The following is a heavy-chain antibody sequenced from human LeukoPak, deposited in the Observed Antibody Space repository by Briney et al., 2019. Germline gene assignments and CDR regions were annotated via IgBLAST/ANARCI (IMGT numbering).Heavy chain of an antibody. CDR1: GGXFADHY. J-gene: IGHJ3*02. V-gene: IGHV4-34*01. CDR3: ARGLSMAAAGTGFAFDI. Sequence: SETLSLTCAVYGGXFADHYCSWIRQPPGKGLEWIGEINHTGGTNYNPSLKSVVTISVDTSKNQFSLKLTSLTAADTAVYYCARGLSMAAAGTGFAFDIWGQGTMVTVSS. CDR2: INHTGGT. D-gene: IGHD6-13*01.